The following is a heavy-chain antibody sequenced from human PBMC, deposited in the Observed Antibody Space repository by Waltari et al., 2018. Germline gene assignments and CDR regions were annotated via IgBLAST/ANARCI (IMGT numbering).Heavy chain of an antibody. CDR2: INFSGGNT. Sequence: EVQLLESGGAFVRPGGSLRLSCAASGFNFRNSAMHWVRQAPGKGLEWVASINFSGGNTVYADSVKGRSNIARDNSKNTLSIQLDSLRLDDTAVYFCARVNRESLIRGATIDSWGQGTRVTVSS. V-gene: IGHV3-23*01. D-gene: IGHD3-10*01. J-gene: IGHJ4*02. CDR1: GFNFRNSA. CDR3: ARVNRESLIRGATIDS.